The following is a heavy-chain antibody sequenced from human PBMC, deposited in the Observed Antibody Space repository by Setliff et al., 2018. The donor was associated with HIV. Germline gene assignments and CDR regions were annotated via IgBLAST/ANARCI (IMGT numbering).Heavy chain of an antibody. CDR2: IYPGDSDT. D-gene: IGHD1-26*01. Sequence: ESLQISCTGSGYRFTSYWIGWVRQMPGKGLEWMGIIYPGDSDTRYSPSFQGQVTISVDKSLSTAYLQWTTLQASDTAMYYCARHDAVGGTPLIHAFDIWGQGTMVTVSS. V-gene: IGHV5-51*01. J-gene: IGHJ3*02. CDR1: GYRFTSYW. CDR3: ARHDAVGGTPLIHAFDI.